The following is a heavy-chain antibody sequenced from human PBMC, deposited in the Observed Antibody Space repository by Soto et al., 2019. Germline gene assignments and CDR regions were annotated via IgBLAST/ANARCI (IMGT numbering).Heavy chain of an antibody. Sequence: QVQLVESGGGVVQPGRSLRLSCAASGFTFSSYAMHWVRQAPGKGLEWVAVISYDGSNKYYADSVKVRFTISRDNSKNTLYLQMNSLRAEDTAVYYCARGHYDFWSGYYYGMDVWGQGTTVTVSS. V-gene: IGHV3-30-3*01. CDR3: ARGHYDFWSGYYYGMDV. CDR1: GFTFSSYA. D-gene: IGHD3-3*01. J-gene: IGHJ6*02. CDR2: ISYDGSNK.